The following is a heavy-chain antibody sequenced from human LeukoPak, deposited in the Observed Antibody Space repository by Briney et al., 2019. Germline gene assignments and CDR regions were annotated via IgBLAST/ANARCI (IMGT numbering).Heavy chain of an antibody. Sequence: SGGSLRLSCAASGFTFSSYSMNWVRQAPGKGLEWVSYISSSSSTIYYADSVKGRFTISRDNAKNSLYLQMNGLKAEDTAVYYCARGRNTGYFDYWGQGTLVTVSS. J-gene: IGHJ4*02. D-gene: IGHD3-9*01. CDR3: ARGRNTGYFDY. CDR2: ISSSSSTI. CDR1: GFTFSSYS. V-gene: IGHV3-48*01.